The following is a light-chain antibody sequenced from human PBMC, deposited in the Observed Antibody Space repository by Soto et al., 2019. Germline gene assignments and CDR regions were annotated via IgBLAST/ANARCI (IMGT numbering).Light chain of an antibody. CDR2: DAN. V-gene: IGLV2-23*01. J-gene: IGLJ1*01. CDR3: CSYAGSTTFYV. CDR1: SSDVGSYNL. Sequence: QSVLTQPASVSGSPGQSITISCTGASSDVGSYNLVSWYQHHPGEAPKLIIYDANKRPSGISNRFSGSKSGNTASLTISGLQAEDEADYYCCSYAGSTTFYVFGIGTKVTVL.